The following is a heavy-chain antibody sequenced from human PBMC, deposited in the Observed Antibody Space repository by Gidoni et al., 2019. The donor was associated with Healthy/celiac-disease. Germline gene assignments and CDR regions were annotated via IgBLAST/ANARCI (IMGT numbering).Heavy chain of an antibody. D-gene: IGHD2-2*01. Sequence: QVQLVQSGAEVKKPGASVKVSCKASGYTFTSYGISWVRQAPGQGLEWMGWISAYNGNTNYAQKLQGRVTMTTDTSTSTAYMELRSLRSDDTAVYYCARALHQLPQTLWPANNWFDPWGQGTLVTVSS. J-gene: IGHJ5*02. V-gene: IGHV1-18*01. CDR1: GYTFTSYG. CDR3: ARALHQLPQTLWPANNWFDP. CDR2: ISAYNGNT.